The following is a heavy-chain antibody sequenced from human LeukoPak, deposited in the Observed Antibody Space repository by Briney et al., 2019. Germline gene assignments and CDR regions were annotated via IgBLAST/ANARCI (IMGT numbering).Heavy chain of an antibody. CDR2: INHSGST. CDR1: GGSFSGYY. V-gene: IGHV4-34*01. Sequence: SETLSLTCAVYGGSFSGYYWSWIRQPPGKGLEWIGEINHSGSTNYNLSLKSRVTISVDTSKNQFSLKLSSVTAADTAVYYCARGLPAVTTAEGTDYWGQGTLVTVSS. D-gene: IGHD4-11*01. J-gene: IGHJ4*02. CDR3: ARGLPAVTTAEGTDY.